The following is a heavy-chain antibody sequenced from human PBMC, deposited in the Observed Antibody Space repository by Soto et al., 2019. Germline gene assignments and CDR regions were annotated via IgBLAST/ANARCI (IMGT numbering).Heavy chain of an antibody. D-gene: IGHD2-15*01. Sequence: EVQLVQSGAEVKKPGESLKISCKGSGYSFTSYWIGWVRQMPGKGLEWMGIIYPGDSDTRYSPSFQGQVTISADKSISTAYLQWSSLKASDTAMYYCARRALDCSGGSCSNHYAFDIWGQGTMVTVSS. CDR2: IYPGDSDT. CDR3: ARRALDCSGGSCSNHYAFDI. CDR1: GYSFTSYW. V-gene: IGHV5-51*01. J-gene: IGHJ3*02.